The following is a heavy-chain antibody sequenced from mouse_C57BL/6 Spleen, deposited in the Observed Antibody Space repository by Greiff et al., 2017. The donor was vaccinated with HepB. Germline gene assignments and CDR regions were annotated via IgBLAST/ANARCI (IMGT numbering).Heavy chain of an antibody. V-gene: IGHV1-55*01. CDR3: ARRGLITTVVAHYFDY. CDR2: IYPGSGST. J-gene: IGHJ2*01. D-gene: IGHD1-1*01. Sequence: QVQLQQPGAELVKPGASVKMSCKASGYTFTSYWITWVKQRPGQGLEWIGDIYPGSGSTNYNEKFKSKATLTVDTSSSTAYMQLSSLTSEDSAVYYCARRGLITTVVAHYFDYWGQGTTLTVSS. CDR1: GYTFTSYW.